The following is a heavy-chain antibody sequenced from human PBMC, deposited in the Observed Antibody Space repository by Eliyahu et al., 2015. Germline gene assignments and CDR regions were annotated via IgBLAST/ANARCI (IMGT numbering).Heavy chain of an antibody. Sequence: EVQLVESGGGLVQPGGSLRLSCAASGFPFSSNWMXWVRQVPGKGLAWVSRINGDGSRTDYADSVKGRFTISRDNAKNTLSLQMNSLRAEDTAVYYCAREGGVYCITSSCFTWFDPWGQGTVVTVSS. CDR3: AREGGVYCITSSCFTWFDP. D-gene: IGHD2-2*02. CDR2: INGDGSRT. CDR1: GFPFSSNW. V-gene: IGHV3-74*01. J-gene: IGHJ5*02.